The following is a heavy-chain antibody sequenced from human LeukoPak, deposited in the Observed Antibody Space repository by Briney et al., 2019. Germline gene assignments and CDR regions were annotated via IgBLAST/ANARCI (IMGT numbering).Heavy chain of an antibody. J-gene: IGHJ6*03. D-gene: IGHD3-10*01. CDR2: ISYDGSNK. CDR1: GFTFSSYA. V-gene: IGHV3-30*04. Sequence: GGSLRLPCAASGFTFSSYAMHWVRQAPGKGLEWVAVISYDGSNKYYADSVKGRFTISRDNAKNSLYLQMNSLRAEDTAVYYCARALYYYGSGSPTMDVWGKGTTVTISS. CDR3: ARALYYYGSGSPTMDV.